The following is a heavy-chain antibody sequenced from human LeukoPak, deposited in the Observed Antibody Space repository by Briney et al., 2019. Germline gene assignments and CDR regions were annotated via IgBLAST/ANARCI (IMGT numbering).Heavy chain of an antibody. CDR3: VGDGHSNTGMSY. V-gene: IGHV3-73*01. CDR2: IRSKANSYVT. Sequence: GGSLRLSCATSGFTFSGSTIHWVRQAPGKGLEWIGNIRSKANSYVTIYGASVKGRSTISRDDSKNTAYLHMNSLKTEDTAVYYCVGDGHSNTGMSYWGQGTLVTVSS. D-gene: IGHD2/OR15-2a*01. J-gene: IGHJ4*02. CDR1: GFTFSGST.